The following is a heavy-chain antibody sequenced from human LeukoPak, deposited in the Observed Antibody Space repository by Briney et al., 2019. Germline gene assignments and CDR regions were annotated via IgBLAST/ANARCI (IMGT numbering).Heavy chain of an antibody. CDR2: ISSSSSYI. CDR3: ARDRIAARSEFDY. J-gene: IGHJ4*02. Sequence: GGSLRLSCAASGFTFSSYEMNWVRQAPGKGLEWVSYISSSSSYIYYADSVKGRFTISRDNAKNSLYLQMNSLRAEDTAVYYCARDRIAARSEFDYWGQGTLVTVSS. V-gene: IGHV3-21*05. CDR1: GFTFSSYE. D-gene: IGHD6-6*01.